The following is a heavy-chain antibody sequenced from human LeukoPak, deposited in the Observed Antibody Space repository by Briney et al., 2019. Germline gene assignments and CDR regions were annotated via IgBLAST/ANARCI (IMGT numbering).Heavy chain of an antibody. CDR1: GFTFSSYG. Sequence: GGSLRLSRAASGFTFSSYGMHWVRQAPGKGLEWVAVIWYDGSNKCYADSVKGRFTISRDNSKNTLYLQMNSLRAEDTAVYYCAGDYGEYYYGMDVWGQGTTVTVSS. CDR3: AGDYGEYYYGMDV. V-gene: IGHV3-33*01. D-gene: IGHD4-17*01. J-gene: IGHJ6*02. CDR2: IWYDGSNK.